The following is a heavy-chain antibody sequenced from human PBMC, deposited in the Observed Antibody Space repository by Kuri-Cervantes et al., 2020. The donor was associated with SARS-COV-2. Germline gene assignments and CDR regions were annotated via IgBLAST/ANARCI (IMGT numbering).Heavy chain of an antibody. J-gene: IGHJ4*02. Sequence: SETLSLTCSVSGGSISSGSYNWTWIRQPAGEGLEYIGRIYTSGSTDYNSSLKSPVTISVDTSKNQFSLKLSSVTAADTAVYSCAKNGGQTNWGKGDYWGQGTLVTVSS. CDR3: AKNGGQTNWGKGDY. D-gene: IGHD7-27*01. CDR2: IYTSGST. V-gene: IGHV4-61*02. CDR1: GGSISSGSYN.